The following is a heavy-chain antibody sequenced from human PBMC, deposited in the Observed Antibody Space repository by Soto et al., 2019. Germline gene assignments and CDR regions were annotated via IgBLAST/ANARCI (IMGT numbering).Heavy chain of an antibody. Sequence: PSETLSLTCAVYGGSFSGYYWSWIRQPPGKGLEWIGEINHSGSTNYNPSLKSRVTISVDTSKNQFSLKLSSVTAADTAVYYCARVPSGWYVGLSYWGQGTLVTVSS. J-gene: IGHJ4*02. CDR2: INHSGST. V-gene: IGHV4-34*01. CDR1: GGSFSGYY. D-gene: IGHD6-19*01. CDR3: ARVPSGWYVGLSY.